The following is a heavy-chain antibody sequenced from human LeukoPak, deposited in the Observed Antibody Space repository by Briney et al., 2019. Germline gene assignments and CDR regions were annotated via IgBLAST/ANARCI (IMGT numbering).Heavy chain of an antibody. CDR1: GFTFNNYW. CDR2: IKQDGSEK. Sequence: GGSLRLSCAASGFTFNNYWMTWVRQAPGKGLEWVANIKQDGSEKYYVDSVKGRFTISRDNAKNSLYLQMNSLRAEDTAVYYCARDQVGVAVAGPPFDYWGQGTLVTVSS. CDR3: ARDQVGVAVAGPPFDY. J-gene: IGHJ4*02. D-gene: IGHD6-19*01. V-gene: IGHV3-7*01.